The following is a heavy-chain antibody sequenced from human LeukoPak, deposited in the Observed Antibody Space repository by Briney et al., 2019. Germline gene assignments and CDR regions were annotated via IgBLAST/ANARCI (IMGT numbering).Heavy chain of an antibody. CDR3: ARDLFSASSSWSHYFDY. V-gene: IGHV1-2*02. Sequence: ASVKVSCKASGYTFIGYYMHWVRQAPGQGLEWMGWINPNSGGTNYAQKFQGRVTMTRDTSISTAYMELSRLRSDDTAVYYCARDLFSASSSWSHYFDYWGQGTLVTVSS. D-gene: IGHD6-13*01. CDR2: INPNSGGT. CDR1: GYTFIGYY. J-gene: IGHJ4*02.